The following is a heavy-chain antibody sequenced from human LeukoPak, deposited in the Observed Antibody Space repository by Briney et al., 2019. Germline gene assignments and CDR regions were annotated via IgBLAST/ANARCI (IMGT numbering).Heavy chain of an antibody. CDR2: ISGSGGSS. Sequence: GGSLRLSYAASGLTFSSYAMSWVRQAPGKGLEWVSLISGSGGSSYYADCVKGRFTISRDNSKNTLYLQMNRLRAEDTAVYYCAKSPRGAVTGAYGMDVWGQGTTVTVSS. D-gene: IGHD6-19*01. CDR1: GLTFSSYA. CDR3: AKSPRGAVTGAYGMDV. J-gene: IGHJ6*02. V-gene: IGHV3-23*01.